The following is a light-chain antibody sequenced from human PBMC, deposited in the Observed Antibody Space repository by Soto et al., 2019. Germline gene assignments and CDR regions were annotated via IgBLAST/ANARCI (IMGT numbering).Light chain of an antibody. V-gene: IGKV3-20*01. Sequence: EIVLTQSPGTLSLSPGERATLSCRASQSVSSSYLAWYQQKPGQAPRLVIYGASSRATGIPDRFSGSGSGTDFTLTISRLEPEDFAVYYCQQYGSSPAFNFGPGTKVDIK. CDR2: GAS. CDR1: QSVSSSY. J-gene: IGKJ3*01. CDR3: QQYGSSPAFN.